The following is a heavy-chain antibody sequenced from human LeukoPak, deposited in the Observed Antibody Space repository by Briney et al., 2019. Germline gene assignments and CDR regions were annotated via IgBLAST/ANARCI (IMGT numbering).Heavy chain of an antibody. CDR1: GFTFSSYE. J-gene: IGHJ4*02. CDR2: ITAPGTT. CDR3: ARDLHWLAFDF. Sequence: GGSLRLPCAASGFTFSSYEMNWVRQAPGMGLEWVSGITAPGTTYYADSVKGRFTISRDNSKNTVYLQMNSLTAEDTATYFCARDLHWLAFDFWGQGSLVTVSS. V-gene: IGHV3-23*01. D-gene: IGHD6-19*01.